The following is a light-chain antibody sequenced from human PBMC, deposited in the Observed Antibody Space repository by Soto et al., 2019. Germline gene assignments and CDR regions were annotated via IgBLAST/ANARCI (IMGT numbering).Light chain of an antibody. CDR1: SSNIGNNA. V-gene: IGLV1-36*01. J-gene: IGLJ1*01. CDR3: AAWDDSLNGYV. Sequence: QSVLTQPPSGSGAPRQRGTISCSGSSSNIGNNAVNWYQQLPGKAPKLLIYYDDLLPSGVSDRFSGSKSGTSASLAISGLQSEDEADYYCAAWDDSLNGYVFGTGTKVTVL. CDR2: YDD.